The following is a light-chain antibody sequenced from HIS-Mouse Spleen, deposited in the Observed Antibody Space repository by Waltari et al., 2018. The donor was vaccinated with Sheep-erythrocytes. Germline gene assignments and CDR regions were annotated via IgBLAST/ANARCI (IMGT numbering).Light chain of an antibody. CDR1: SSDVGSSNL. V-gene: IGLV2-23*01. CDR3: CSYAGSSTPWV. J-gene: IGLJ3*02. Sequence: QSALTQPASVSGSPGQSITISCTGTSSDVGSSNLVPWYQQHPGKAPKRMIYEGSKRPSGVSNRFSGSKSGNTASLTISGLQAEDEADYYCCSYAGSSTPWVFGGGTKLTVL. CDR2: EGS.